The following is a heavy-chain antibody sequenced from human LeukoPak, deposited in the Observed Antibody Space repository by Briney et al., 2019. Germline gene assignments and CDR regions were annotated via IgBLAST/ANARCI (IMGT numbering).Heavy chain of an antibody. V-gene: IGHV1-3*01. D-gene: IGHD5-18*01. Sequence: GASVKVSCKASGYTFTSYAMHWVRQAPGQRLEWMGWINAGNGNTKYSQKFQGRATITRDTSASTAYMELSSLRSEDTAVYYCARRSLDTAMVSDAFDIWGQGTMVTVSS. CDR2: INAGNGNT. CDR3: ARRSLDTAMVSDAFDI. CDR1: GYTFTSYA. J-gene: IGHJ3*02.